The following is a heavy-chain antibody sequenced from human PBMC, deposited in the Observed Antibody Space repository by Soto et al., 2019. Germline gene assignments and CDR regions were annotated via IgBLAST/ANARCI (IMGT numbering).Heavy chain of an antibody. CDR1: GGSISSYY. Sequence: SETLSLTYTVSGGSISSYYWSWIRQPPGKGLEWIGYIYYSGSTNYNPSLKSRVTISVDTSKNQFSLKLSSVTAADTAVYYCARHREYYDFWSGYYVNWFDPWGQGTLVTVSS. CDR2: IYYSGST. D-gene: IGHD3-3*01. J-gene: IGHJ5*02. CDR3: ARHREYYDFWSGYYVNWFDP. V-gene: IGHV4-59*08.